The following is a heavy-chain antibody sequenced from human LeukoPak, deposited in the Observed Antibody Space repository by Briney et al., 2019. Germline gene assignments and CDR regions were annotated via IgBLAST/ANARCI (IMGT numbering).Heavy chain of an antibody. J-gene: IGHJ4*02. Sequence: GGSLRLSCAASGFTFSSYSMNWVRQAPGKGLEWVSSISSSSSYIYYADSLKGRFTISRDNAKNSLYLQMNSLRAEDTAVYYCARGEWSSSPFDYWGQGALVTVSS. CDR1: GFTFSSYS. CDR3: ARGEWSSSPFDY. V-gene: IGHV3-21*01. D-gene: IGHD6-6*01. CDR2: ISSSSSYI.